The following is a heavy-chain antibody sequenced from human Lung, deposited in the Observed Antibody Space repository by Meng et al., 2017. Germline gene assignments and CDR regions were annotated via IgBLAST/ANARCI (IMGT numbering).Heavy chain of an antibody. CDR2: INHSGST. J-gene: IGHJ4*02. D-gene: IGHD4-11*01. Sequence: QVTSQQWGQGRLKPSEPLSLTCVVSGGSFSDYYWSWIRQPPGKGLEWIGEINHSGSTNYNPSLESRATISVDTSQNNLSLKLSSVTAADSAVYYCARGPTTMAHDFDYWGQGTLVTVSS. CDR3: ARGPTTMAHDFDY. V-gene: IGHV4-34*01. CDR1: GGSFSDYY.